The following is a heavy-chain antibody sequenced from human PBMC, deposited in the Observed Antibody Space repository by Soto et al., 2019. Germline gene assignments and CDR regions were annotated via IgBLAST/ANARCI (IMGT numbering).Heavy chain of an antibody. D-gene: IGHD2-15*01. CDR1: GVSLNSGHYY. CDR3: GKGLIGATRHADVYS. V-gene: IGHV4-39*01. Sequence: QVQLQESGPGLLEPLETLSLTCSVSGVSLNSGHYYWVWVRQSPGKGLAWIASVYYDESTYYNPSLKSRGTISTDKPRNQFSLTLKSVTAADTAGFYCGKGLIGATRHADVYSWGQGARVTVSS. J-gene: IGHJ4*02. CDR2: VYYDEST.